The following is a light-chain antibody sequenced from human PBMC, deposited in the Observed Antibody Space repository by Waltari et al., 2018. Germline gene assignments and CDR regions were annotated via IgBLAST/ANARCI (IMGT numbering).Light chain of an antibody. CDR1: QSVNRA. V-gene: IGKV3-20*01. Sequence: EIVLTPSPGTLSLFPGERAHLSCKASQSVNRALAWYQQKPGQAPRLLIYGIFYKAAGTPDMFSGSWSGTDFSLTISRLEPEDFAVYYCQHYLRLPVTFGQGTRVEVK. CDR2: GIF. J-gene: IGKJ1*01. CDR3: QHYLRLPVT.